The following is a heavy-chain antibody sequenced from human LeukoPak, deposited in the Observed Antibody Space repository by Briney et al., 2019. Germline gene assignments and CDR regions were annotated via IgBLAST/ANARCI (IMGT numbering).Heavy chain of an antibody. CDR1: GFSVTNNY. CDR2: FYVGGAI. D-gene: IGHD5-24*01. J-gene: IGHJ4*02. Sequence: AGGSLRLSCAVSGFSVTNNYMSWGRQAPGKGLEWVSVFYVGGAIYYADSVKGRFTISRENFENTLYLQMKRLRAEYTAVCYCARGDGYNFFDYWGQGTLVTVSS. V-gene: IGHV3-53*01. CDR3: ARGDGYNFFDY.